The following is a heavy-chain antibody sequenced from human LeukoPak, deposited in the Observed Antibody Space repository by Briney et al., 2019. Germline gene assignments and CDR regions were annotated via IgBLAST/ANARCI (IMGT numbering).Heavy chain of an antibody. V-gene: IGHV1-8*01. CDR2: MNPNSGNT. Sequence: GASVKVSCKASGYTFTSYDINWVRQATGQGLEWMGWMNPNSGNTGYAQKFQGRVTMTRNTSISTAYMELSSLRSEDTAAYYCARAWRPLGPYYYYGMDVWGQGTTVTVSS. CDR1: GYTFTSYD. J-gene: IGHJ6*02. CDR3: ARAWRPLGPYYYYGMDV.